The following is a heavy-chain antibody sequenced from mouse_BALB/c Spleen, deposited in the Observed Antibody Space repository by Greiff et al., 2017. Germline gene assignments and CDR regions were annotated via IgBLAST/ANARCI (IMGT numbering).Heavy chain of an antibody. V-gene: IGHV1-7*01. CDR2: INPSTGYT. Sequence: QVQLQQSGAELAKPGASVKMSCKASGYTFTSYWMHWVKQRPGQGLEWIGYINPSTGYTEYNQKFKDKATLTADKSSSTAYMQLSSLTSEDSAVYYCATNYGNPGGDYWGQGTSVTVSS. CDR1: GYTFTSYW. CDR3: ATNYGNPGGDY. J-gene: IGHJ4*01. D-gene: IGHD2-1*01.